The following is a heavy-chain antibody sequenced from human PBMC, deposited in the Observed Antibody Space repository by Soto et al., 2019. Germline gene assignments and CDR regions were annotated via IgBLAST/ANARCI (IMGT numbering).Heavy chain of an antibody. D-gene: IGHD1-26*01. CDR3: ARDRRNSGSYPRNTFDY. J-gene: IGHJ4*02. CDR1: GYTFTSYY. CDR2: INPSGGST. Sequence: ASVKVSWKASGYTFTSYYMHWVRQAPGQGLEWMGIINPSGGSTSYAQKFQGRVTMTRDTSTSTVYMELSSLRSEDTAVYYCARDRRNSGSYPRNTFDYWGQGTLVTVSS. V-gene: IGHV1-46*01.